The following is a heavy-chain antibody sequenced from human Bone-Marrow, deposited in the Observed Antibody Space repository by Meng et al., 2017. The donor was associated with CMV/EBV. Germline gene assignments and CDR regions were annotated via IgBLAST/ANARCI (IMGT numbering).Heavy chain of an antibody. D-gene: IGHD4-17*01. CDR2: ISSSSSYI. CDR1: GFTFSSYS. CDR3: ARTMTTVATHDAFDI. Sequence: GESLKISCAASGFTFSSYSMNWVRQAPGKGLEWVSSISSSSSYIYYADSVKGRFNISRDNAKNSLYLQMNSLRAEDTAVYYCARTMTTVATHDAFDIWGQGKMVNVAS. V-gene: IGHV3-21*01. J-gene: IGHJ3*02.